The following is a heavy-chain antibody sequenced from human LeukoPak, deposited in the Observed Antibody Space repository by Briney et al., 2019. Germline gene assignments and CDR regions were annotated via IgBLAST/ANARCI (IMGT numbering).Heavy chain of an antibody. CDR1: GFSFSNYL. D-gene: IGHD1-1*01. CDR2: IRHDGNEK. J-gene: IGHJ4*02. CDR3: ARGVQPGAIDWSLDY. Sequence: GGSLRLSCAASGFSFSNYLMAWVRQAPGKGLEWVANIRHDGNEKFYLGSVRGRFTISRDNAKNSLYLQMNSLRAEDTAVYYCARGVQPGAIDWSLDYWGQGTLVTVSS. V-gene: IGHV3-7*01.